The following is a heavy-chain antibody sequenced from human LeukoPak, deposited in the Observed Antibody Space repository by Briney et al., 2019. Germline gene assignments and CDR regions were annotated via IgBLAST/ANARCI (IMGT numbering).Heavy chain of an antibody. CDR2: IYYSGST. D-gene: IGHD5-12*01. J-gene: IGHJ3*02. CDR3: AREEVATIVAFDI. V-gene: IGHV4-59*01. CDR1: GGPISSYH. Sequence: PSEILSLTCTVSGGPISSYHWSWLRQPPEKGLEWFGYIYYSGSTNYTPSLKSRVTISVDTSKNQFSLKLSSVTAADTAVYYCAREEVATIVAFDIWGQGTMVTVSS.